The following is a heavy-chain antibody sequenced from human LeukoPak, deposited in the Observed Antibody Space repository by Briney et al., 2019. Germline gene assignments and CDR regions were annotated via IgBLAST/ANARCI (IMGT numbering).Heavy chain of an antibody. J-gene: IGHJ4*02. CDR2: ISGSGGST. CDR3: AKGSYYDSSGYFFDY. Sequence: GGSLRLSCAASVFTFSSYAMSWVRQAPGKGLEWVSAISGSGGSTYYADSGKGRFTISRDNSKNTLYLQMNSLRAEDTAVYYCAKGSYYDSSGYFFDYWGQGTLVTVSS. V-gene: IGHV3-23*01. CDR1: VFTFSSYA. D-gene: IGHD3-22*01.